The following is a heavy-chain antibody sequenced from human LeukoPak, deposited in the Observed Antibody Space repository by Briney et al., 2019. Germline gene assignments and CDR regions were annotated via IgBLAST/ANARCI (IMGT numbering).Heavy chain of an antibody. D-gene: IGHD2-2*01. V-gene: IGHV4-39*01. J-gene: IGHJ4*02. Sequence: SETLSLTCTVSGGSISSSSYYWGWIRQPPGKGLEWIGNIYYSGSTYYNPSLKSRVTISVDTAKNQFSLKLTSVTAADTAVYYCTRRPSCSTTGCYYFFDYWGQGTLVTVSS. CDR2: IYYSGST. CDR1: GGSISSSSYY. CDR3: TRRPSCSTTGCYYFFDY.